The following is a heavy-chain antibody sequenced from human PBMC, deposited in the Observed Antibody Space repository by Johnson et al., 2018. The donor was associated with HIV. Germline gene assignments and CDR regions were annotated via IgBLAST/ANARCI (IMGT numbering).Heavy chain of an antibody. CDR3: AGGGDSSGYEYVNAFDI. Sequence: VQLVESGGGVVRPGGSLRLSCAASGFTFDDYDISWVRQAPGEGLEWVSVIYSGGRTYSAASVKGRSTISGDTSKNPLYLQMNSLRAEDTAVYYCAGGGDSSGYEYVNAFDIWGQGTMVTVSS. CDR2: IYSGGRT. CDR1: GFTFDDYD. V-gene: IGHV3-66*01. J-gene: IGHJ3*02. D-gene: IGHD3-22*01.